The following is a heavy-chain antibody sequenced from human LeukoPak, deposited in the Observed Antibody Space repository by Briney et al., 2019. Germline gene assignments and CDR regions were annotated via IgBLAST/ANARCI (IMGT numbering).Heavy chain of an antibody. J-gene: IGHJ4*02. V-gene: IGHV3-11*04. D-gene: IGHD3-22*01. CDR1: GFTFSDYY. Sequence: GGSLRLSCAASGFTFSDYYMSWIRQAPGKGLEWVSYISSSGSTIYYADSVKGRFTISRDNAKNSLYLQMNSLRAEDTAVYYCAREMGAYYYDSSGYYQLDYWGQGTLVTVSS. CDR3: AREMGAYYYDSSGYYQLDY. CDR2: ISSSGSTI.